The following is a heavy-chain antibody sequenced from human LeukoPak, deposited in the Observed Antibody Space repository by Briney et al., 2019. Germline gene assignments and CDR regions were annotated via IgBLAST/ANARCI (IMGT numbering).Heavy chain of an antibody. CDR1: GGSISSGSYY. V-gene: IGHV4-61*02. D-gene: IGHD3-3*01. CDR3: AREDYDFWSGPNDAFDI. Sequence: PSQTLSLTCTVSGGSISSGSYYWSWIRQPAGKGLEWIGRIYTSGSTNYNPSLKSRVTISVDTSKNQFSLKLSSVTAADTAVYYCAREDYDFWSGPNDAFDIWGQGTMVTVSS. J-gene: IGHJ3*02. CDR2: IYTSGST.